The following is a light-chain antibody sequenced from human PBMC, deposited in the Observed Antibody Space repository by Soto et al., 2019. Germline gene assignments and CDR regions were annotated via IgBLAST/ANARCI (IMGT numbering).Light chain of an antibody. CDR3: QQYDLLPWT. Sequence: DVQLTQSPSSLSASVGDKVTITCQASQDITNFLNWYQQKPGKAPKLLIYAASNLETGLPSRFSGGGSGTDFTLTISSLQPEDVATYFCQQYDLLPWTFGQGTLVEVK. CDR2: AAS. V-gene: IGKV1-33*01. J-gene: IGKJ1*01. CDR1: QDITNF.